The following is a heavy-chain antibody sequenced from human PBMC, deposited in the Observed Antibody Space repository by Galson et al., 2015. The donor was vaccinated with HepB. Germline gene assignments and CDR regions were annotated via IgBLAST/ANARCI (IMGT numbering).Heavy chain of an antibody. Sequence: SLRLSCAASGFTFSSYSMHWVRQAPGKGLEWVAVISYDGSNKNYADSVRGRFTISRDNPNNTLYLQMSGLRDEDTAVYYCAKSPSSGYYRLLDLWGQGTLVTVSS. CDR1: GFTFSSYS. CDR3: AKSPSSGYYRLLDL. CDR2: ISYDGSNK. V-gene: IGHV3-30*18. J-gene: IGHJ4*02. D-gene: IGHD3-22*01.